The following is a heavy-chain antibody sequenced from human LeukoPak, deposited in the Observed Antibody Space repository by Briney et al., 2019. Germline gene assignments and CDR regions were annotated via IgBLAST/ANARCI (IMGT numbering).Heavy chain of an antibody. CDR2: IKQDGSEK. CDR1: GFTFSTYW. D-gene: IGHD3-22*01. CDR3: ARARYYDSSGHYYYFAY. V-gene: IGHV3-7*03. J-gene: IGHJ4*02. Sequence: GGSLRLSCAASGFTFSTYWMTWVRQAPGKGLEWVANIKQDGSEKYYVDSVKGRFTISRDNAKNSLYLQMNSLRAEDTAVYYCARARYYDSSGHYYYFAYWGQGTLATVSS.